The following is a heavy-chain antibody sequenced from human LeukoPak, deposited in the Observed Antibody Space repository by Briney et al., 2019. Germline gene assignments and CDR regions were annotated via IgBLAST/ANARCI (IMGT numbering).Heavy chain of an antibody. J-gene: IGHJ4*02. D-gene: IGHD2-2*01. CDR2: IDPDSGGT. V-gene: IGHV1-2*02. CDR3: ARVPGPDTTSRFDY. CDR1: GYTLTGYY. Sequence: ASVKVSCKTSGYTLTGYYLHWVRQAPGQGLEWKGRIDPDSGGTHYAQKFQVRVTVTRDTSITTVYMELSGLTSDDTAVYYCARVPGPDTTSRFDYWGQGTLVTVSS.